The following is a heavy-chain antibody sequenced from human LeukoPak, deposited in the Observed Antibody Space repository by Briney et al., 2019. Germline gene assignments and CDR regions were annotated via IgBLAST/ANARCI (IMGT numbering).Heavy chain of an antibody. CDR2: IHYTGGT. Sequence: SSETLSLTCTVSGGSISGDYWSWIRQPPGKGLDWVGYIHYTGGTNYNPSLKGRVTISVDTSKNQFSLMLSSVTAADTAVYYCARLQGDSTAVFDFWGQGALVTVSS. D-gene: IGHD2-21*01. CDR3: ARLQGDSTAVFDF. CDR1: GGSISGDY. J-gene: IGHJ4*02. V-gene: IGHV4-59*01.